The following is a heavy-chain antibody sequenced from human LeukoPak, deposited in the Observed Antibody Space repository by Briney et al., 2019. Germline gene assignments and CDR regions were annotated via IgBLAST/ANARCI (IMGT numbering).Heavy chain of an antibody. CDR2: ISSSSSYI. CDR3: ATAVESPTGAFDI. J-gene: IGHJ3*02. V-gene: IGHV3-21*01. CDR1: RLTFSSYS. Sequence: GGSLRLSCAASRLTFSSYSMNWVRQAPGKGLEWVSSISSSSSYIYYADSVKGRFTISRDNAKNSLYLQMNSLRAEDTAVYYCATAVESPTGAFDIWGQWTMVTVSS.